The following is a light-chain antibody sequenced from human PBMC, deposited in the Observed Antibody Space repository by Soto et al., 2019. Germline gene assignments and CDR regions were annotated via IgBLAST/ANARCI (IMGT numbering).Light chain of an antibody. CDR1: ISDVGAYKY. CDR2: GVS. CDR3: SSFTGTTTLDV. Sequence: SVPSLPASVSGSPGQSITISCTGTISDVGAYKYVSWYQQHPGKAPKLIIYGVSNRPSGVSNRFSGSKSGNTAFLTISGLQPEDEADYYCSSFTGTTTLDVFGTGTEVTVL. J-gene: IGLJ1*01. V-gene: IGLV2-14*03.